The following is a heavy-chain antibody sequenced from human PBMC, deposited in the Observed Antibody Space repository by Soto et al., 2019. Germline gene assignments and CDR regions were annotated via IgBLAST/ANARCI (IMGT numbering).Heavy chain of an antibody. CDR3: AREEYCSGGSCLGAFDI. Sequence: GGSLRLSCAASGFTFSSYWMSWVRQAPGKGLEWVANIKQDGSEKYYVDSVKGRFTISRDNAKNSLYLQMNSLRAEDTAVYYCAREEYCSGGSCLGAFDIWGQGTMVTVSS. V-gene: IGHV3-7*01. CDR1: GFTFSSYW. J-gene: IGHJ3*02. D-gene: IGHD2-15*01. CDR2: IKQDGSEK.